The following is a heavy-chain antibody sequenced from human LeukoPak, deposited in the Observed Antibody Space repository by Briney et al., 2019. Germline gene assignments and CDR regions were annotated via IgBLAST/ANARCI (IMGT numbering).Heavy chain of an antibody. V-gene: IGHV1-2*02. J-gene: IGHJ4*02. CDR2: IKTNSGGT. CDR3: ARRGGYYDSSGYYLDKYYFDY. Sequence: ASVKVSCKASGYTFIGYYMHWVRQAPAQGLEWMGWIKTNSGGTNYAQKFQGRVTMTRDTSISTAYMELSRLRSDDTAVYYCARRGGYYDSSGYYLDKYYFDYWGQGTLVTVSS. CDR1: GYTFIGYY. D-gene: IGHD3-22*01.